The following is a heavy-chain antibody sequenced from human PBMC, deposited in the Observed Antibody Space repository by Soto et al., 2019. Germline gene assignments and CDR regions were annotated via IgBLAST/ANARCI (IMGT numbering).Heavy chain of an antibody. CDR1: GGSFSGYY. J-gene: IGHJ4*02. V-gene: IGHV4-34*01. CDR2: INHSGST. D-gene: IGHD2-2*01. Sequence: QVQLQQWGAGLLKPSETLSLTCAVYGGSFSGYYWSWIRQPPGKGLEWIGEINHSGSTNYNPSLKSRVTISVDTSKNQFSLKLSSVTAADTAVYYCARGGVVVVPAATGKYSYWGQGTLVTVSS. CDR3: ARGGVVVVPAATGKYSY.